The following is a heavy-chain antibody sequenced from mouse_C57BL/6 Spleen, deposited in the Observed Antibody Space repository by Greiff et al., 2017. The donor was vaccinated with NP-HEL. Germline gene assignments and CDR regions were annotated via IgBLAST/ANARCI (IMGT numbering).Heavy chain of an antibody. CDR3: ARLRGPYAMDY. CDR1: GYAFSSSW. Sequence: QVQLKESGPELVKPGASVKISCKASGYAFSSSWMNWVKQRPGKGLEWIGRIYPGDGDTNYNGKFKGKATLTADKSSSTAYMQLSSLTSEDSAVYFCARLRGPYAMDYWGQGTSVTVSS. V-gene: IGHV1-82*01. J-gene: IGHJ4*01. CDR2: IYPGDGDT.